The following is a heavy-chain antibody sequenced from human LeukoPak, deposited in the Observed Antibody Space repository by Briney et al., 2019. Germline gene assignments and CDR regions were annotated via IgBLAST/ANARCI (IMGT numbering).Heavy chain of an antibody. V-gene: IGHV1-2*02. CDR1: GYTFTVYY. D-gene: IGHD2-15*01. CDR2: MNPNSGGT. J-gene: IGHJ3*02. CDR3: ARESVGATPSDAFDI. Sequence: ASETVSRTASGYTFTVYYMHWVRQAPGQGREWMGWMNPNSGGTDYAQNFQGRGTTIRGTSIRTAHMELSRLRSDDTAVYYCARESVGATPSDAFDIWGQGTMVTVAS.